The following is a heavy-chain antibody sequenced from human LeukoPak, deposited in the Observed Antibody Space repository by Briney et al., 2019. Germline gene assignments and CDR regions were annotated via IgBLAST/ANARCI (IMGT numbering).Heavy chain of an antibody. J-gene: IGHJ6*02. CDR3: ARDVPTRRMVRGVRRPDYGMDV. Sequence: GASVKVSCKASGYTFTSYGISWVRQAPGQGLEWMGWISAYNGNTNYAQKLQGRVTMTTDTSTSTAYMELRSLRSDDTAVYYCARDVPTRRMVRGVRRPDYGMDVWGQGTTVTVSS. CDR1: GYTFTSYG. CDR2: ISAYNGNT. V-gene: IGHV1-18*01. D-gene: IGHD3-10*01.